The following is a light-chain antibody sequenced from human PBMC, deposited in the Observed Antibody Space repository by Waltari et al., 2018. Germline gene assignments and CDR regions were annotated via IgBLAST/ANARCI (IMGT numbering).Light chain of an antibody. CDR2: DDN. CDR3: GTWDSSLAVWM. V-gene: IGLV1-51*02. J-gene: IGLJ3*02. CDR1: SPNIGGND. Sequence: QSLLTQPPSLSAAPGQRVTIYCSGTSPNIGGNDVFWYQQFPGNAPRLHIYDDNRRPAGIPDRFSGSKAATSASLAISRLQTGDEADYYCGTWDSSLAVWMFGGGTRLTVL.